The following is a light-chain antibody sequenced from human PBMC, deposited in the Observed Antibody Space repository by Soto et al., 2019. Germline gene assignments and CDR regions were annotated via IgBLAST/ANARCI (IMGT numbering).Light chain of an antibody. V-gene: IGLV1-40*01. Sequence: QSVLTQPASVSVAPGQRVTISCTGSSSNIGAGYDVHWYQQLPGTAPKLLIYGNKNRPAGVPDRFFGSKSGASPSLAITGLQAEDEGDYYCQSYDNSLSGYIFGTGTKVTVL. CDR2: GNK. CDR1: SSNIGAGYD. CDR3: QSYDNSLSGYI. J-gene: IGLJ1*01.